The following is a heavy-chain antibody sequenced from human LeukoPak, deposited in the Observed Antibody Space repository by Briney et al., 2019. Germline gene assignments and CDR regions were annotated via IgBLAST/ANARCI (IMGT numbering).Heavy chain of an antibody. CDR1: GGSISGYY. D-gene: IGHD5-24*01. Sequence: SETLSLTCTVSGGSISGYYWSWSRQPPGKGVEWIGNFYHNRGAWYKSSLKSRVTISVDTSKNQFSLKLSSVTAADTAVYYCARGIRDGYKWRGDYFDYWGQGTLVTVSS. J-gene: IGHJ4*02. CDR2: FYHNRGA. V-gene: IGHV4-59*01. CDR3: ARGIRDGYKWRGDYFDY.